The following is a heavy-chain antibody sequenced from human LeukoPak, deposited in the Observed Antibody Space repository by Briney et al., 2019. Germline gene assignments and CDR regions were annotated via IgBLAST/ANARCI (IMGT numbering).Heavy chain of an antibody. D-gene: IGHD2-2*01. V-gene: IGHV4-34*01. J-gene: IGHJ4*02. Sequence: SETLSLTYAVYGGSFSGYYWSWIRQPPGKGLEWIGEINHSGSTNYNPSLKSRVTISVDTSKNQFSLKLSSVTAADTAVYYCARGIVVVPAAMQNFDYWGQGTLVTVSS. CDR3: ARGIVVVPAAMQNFDY. CDR2: INHSGST. CDR1: GGSFSGYY.